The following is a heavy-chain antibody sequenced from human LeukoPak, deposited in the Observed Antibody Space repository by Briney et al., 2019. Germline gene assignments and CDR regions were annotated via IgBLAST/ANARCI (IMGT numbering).Heavy chain of an antibody. CDR1: GLTFSSYA. D-gene: IGHD6-19*01. Sequence: GGSLRLSCAASGLTFSSYAMSWVRQAPGKGLEWVSAISVSGGSTYYADSVKGRFTISRDNSKNTLYLQMNSLRAEDTAVYYCYSAWRGDYFDYWGQGTLVTVSS. CDR2: ISVSGGST. CDR3: YSAWRGDYFDY. J-gene: IGHJ4*02. V-gene: IGHV3-23*01.